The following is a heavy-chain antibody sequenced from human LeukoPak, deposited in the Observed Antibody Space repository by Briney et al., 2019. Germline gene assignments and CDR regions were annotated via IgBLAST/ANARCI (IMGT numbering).Heavy chain of an antibody. CDR3: ARERCVSGWHADY. D-gene: IGHD6-19*01. CDR2: IYSGGNS. CDR1: GDSVSGYC. J-gene: IGHJ4*02. Sequence: SETLSLTCTVSGDSVSGYCWSWIRQPAGKGPEWIRRIYSGGNSDSNPSFKSRVSFSVDTPKNQVSPSLSSVTSSDTAVYYCARERCVSGWHADYWGQGTLVTVSS. V-gene: IGHV4-4*07.